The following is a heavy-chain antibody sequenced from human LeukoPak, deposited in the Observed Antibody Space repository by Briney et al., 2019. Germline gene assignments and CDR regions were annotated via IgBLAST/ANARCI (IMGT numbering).Heavy chain of an antibody. CDR2: ISSRGSYI. J-gene: IGHJ4*02. Sequence: PGGSLRLSCAASGFTFSNYNINWVRQAPGKGLEWVSSISSRGSYIYYADSVKGRFAISADNAMNSLYLQMNSLRAEDTAVYYCARGHSSSWYDLYYFDYWGQGTLVTVSS. CDR3: ARGHSSSWYDLYYFDY. D-gene: IGHD6-13*01. CDR1: GFTFSNYN. V-gene: IGHV3-21*01.